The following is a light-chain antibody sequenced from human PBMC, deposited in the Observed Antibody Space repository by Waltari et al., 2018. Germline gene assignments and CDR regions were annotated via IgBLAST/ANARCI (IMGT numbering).Light chain of an antibody. J-gene: IGKJ5*01. CDR3: MQGTHWPYT. CDR1: QSLVHRGGNTY. Sequence: DAVLTQSPLSLPATLGQPSSISCNSSQSLVHRGGNTYLNWFKQRPRQSPSRLIYKVSTRDSGVPDRFSGSGSGTDFTLKISRVEAEDFGVYYCMQGTHWPYTFGQGTRLEIK. CDR2: KVS. V-gene: IGKV2-30*02.